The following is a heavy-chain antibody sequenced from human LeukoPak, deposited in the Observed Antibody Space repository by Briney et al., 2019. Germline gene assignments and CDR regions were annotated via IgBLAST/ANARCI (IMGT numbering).Heavy chain of an antibody. CDR3: ARGGYPGYFDY. V-gene: IGHV3-48*04. J-gene: IGHJ4*02. CDR1: GFTFSSYS. D-gene: IGHD5-18*01. Sequence: PGGSLRLSCAASGFTFSSYSMNWVRQAPGKGLEWVSYISSSSSTIYYADSVKGRFTISRDNAKNSLYLQMNSLRAEDTAVYYCARGGYPGYFDYWGQGTLVTVSS. CDR2: ISSSSSTI.